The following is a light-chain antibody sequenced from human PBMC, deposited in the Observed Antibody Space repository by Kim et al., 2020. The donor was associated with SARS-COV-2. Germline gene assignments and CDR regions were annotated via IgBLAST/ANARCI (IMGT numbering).Light chain of an antibody. CDR2: GKN. CDR1: SLRSYD. J-gene: IGLJ3*02. Sequence: AWGQTVTSTCQGDSLRSYDARWYHQKAGQAPVLVIYGKNDRPSGIPDRFSGSRSGNTASLTITGAQAEDAADYYCNSRDNDGKVVFGGGTKVTVL. V-gene: IGLV3-19*01. CDR3: NSRDNDGKVV.